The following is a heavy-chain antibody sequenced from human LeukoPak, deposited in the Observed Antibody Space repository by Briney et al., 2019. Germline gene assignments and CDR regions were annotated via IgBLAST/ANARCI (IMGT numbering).Heavy chain of an antibody. CDR1: GYSFTTYW. Sequence: GESLKISCKGSGYSFTTYWIGWVRQMPGKGLEWMGIIYPGDSDTRYTPSFQGQVTISADKSISTAYLQWSGLKPSDTAMYYCARRRALLLGMDVWGQGTSVTVSS. CDR2: IYPGDSDT. J-gene: IGHJ6*02. D-gene: IGHD2-21*02. V-gene: IGHV5-51*01. CDR3: ARRRALLLGMDV.